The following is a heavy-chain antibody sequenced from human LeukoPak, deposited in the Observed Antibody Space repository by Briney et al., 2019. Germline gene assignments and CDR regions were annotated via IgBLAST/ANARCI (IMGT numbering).Heavy chain of an antibody. D-gene: IGHD6-6*01. CDR3: ARIAARDY. CDR2: ISGGGSTT. V-gene: IGHV3-23*01. Sequence: PGGSLRLSCAASGFTFSSSAMSWVRQAPGKGLEWVSAISGGGSTTYYADSVKGRFTISRDNSKNTLYLQMNSLRAEDTAVYYCARIAARDYWGQGTLVTVSS. CDR1: GFTFSSSA. J-gene: IGHJ4*02.